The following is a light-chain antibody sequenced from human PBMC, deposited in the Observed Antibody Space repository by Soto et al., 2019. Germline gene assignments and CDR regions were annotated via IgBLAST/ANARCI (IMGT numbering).Light chain of an antibody. V-gene: IGKV3D-15*01. J-gene: IGKJ1*01. CDR2: GAS. Sequence: EVVLTQSPATLSLSPGERASVSCRASQSVSTNLAWYQQKPGQAPSLLIYGASTRATGIPARFSGSGSATEFTLTISSLQSEDFAVYYCQQYNDWPPWTFGQGTKVEIK. CDR3: QQYNDWPPWT. CDR1: QSVSTN.